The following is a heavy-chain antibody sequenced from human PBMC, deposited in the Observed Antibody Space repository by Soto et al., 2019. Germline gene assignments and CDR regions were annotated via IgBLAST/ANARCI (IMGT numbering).Heavy chain of an antibody. Sequence: SETLSLTCAVSGNSISSGYYWRWLRQPPGKGLEWIGSIYLGGSTYYNPSLNSRVTLSIDMTNNHVSLILNSVTAADTAVFYCARVGPCVPYSYDSSPYTFGNWFDPWGQGTTVTVYS. D-gene: IGHD3-22*01. CDR3: ARVGPCVPYSYDSSPYTFGNWFDP. V-gene: IGHV4-38-2*01. CDR2: IYLGGST. J-gene: IGHJ5*02. CDR1: GNSISSGYY.